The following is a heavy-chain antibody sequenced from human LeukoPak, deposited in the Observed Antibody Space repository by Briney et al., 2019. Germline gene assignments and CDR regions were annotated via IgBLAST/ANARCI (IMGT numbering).Heavy chain of an antibody. CDR1: GYTFTGYY. CDR3: ARSPEYYYDSSGYSFDY. V-gene: IGHV1-2*06. D-gene: IGHD3-22*01. CDR2: INPNSGGT. Sequence: ASVKVSCKASGYTFTGYYMHWVRQAPGQGLEWMGRINPNSGGTNYAQKFQGRVTMTRDTSISTAYMELSRLRSDDTAVYYCARSPEYYYDSSGYSFDYWGQRTLVTVSS. J-gene: IGHJ4*02.